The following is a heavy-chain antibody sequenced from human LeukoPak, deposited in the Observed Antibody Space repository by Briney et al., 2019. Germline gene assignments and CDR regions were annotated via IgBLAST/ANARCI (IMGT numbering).Heavy chain of an antibody. Sequence: VASVKVSCKASGYTFTSYYMHWVRQAPGQGLEWMGIINPSGGSTSYAQKFQGRVTMTTDMSTSTVYMELSSLRSEDTAVYYCARDLAVGEHPFDYWGQGTLVIVSS. D-gene: IGHD1/OR15-1a*01. CDR2: INPSGGST. J-gene: IGHJ4*02. V-gene: IGHV1-46*01. CDR1: GYTFTSYY. CDR3: ARDLAVGEHPFDY.